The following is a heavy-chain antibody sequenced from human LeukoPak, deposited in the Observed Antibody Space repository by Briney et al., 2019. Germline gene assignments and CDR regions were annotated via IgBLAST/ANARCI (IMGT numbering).Heavy chain of an antibody. CDR1: GGSISSSSYY. V-gene: IGHV4-39*07. D-gene: IGHD6-13*01. CDR2: IYYSGST. Sequence: SETLSLTCTVSGGSISSSSYYWGWIRQPPGKGLEWIGSIYYSGSTYYNPSLKSRVTISVDTSKNQFSLKLSSVTAADTAVYYCARSRFPRYSSSLKNWFDPWGQGTLVTVSS. J-gene: IGHJ5*02. CDR3: ARSRFPRYSSSLKNWFDP.